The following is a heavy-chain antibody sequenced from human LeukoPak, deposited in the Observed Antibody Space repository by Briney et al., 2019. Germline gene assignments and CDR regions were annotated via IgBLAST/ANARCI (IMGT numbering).Heavy chain of an antibody. Sequence: SETLSLTCTVSGGSISSYYWSWLRQPPGKGLEWLGYIYYSGSTNYNPSLKSRVTISVDTSKNQFSLKLSSVTAADTAVYYCARTPYYYDSSGYFFDYWGQGTLVTVSS. CDR3: ARTPYYYDSSGYFFDY. D-gene: IGHD3-22*01. CDR2: IYYSGST. J-gene: IGHJ4*02. CDR1: GGSISSYY. V-gene: IGHV4-59*01.